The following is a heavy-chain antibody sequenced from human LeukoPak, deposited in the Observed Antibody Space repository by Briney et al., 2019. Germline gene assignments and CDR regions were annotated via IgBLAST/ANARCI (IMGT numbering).Heavy chain of an antibody. CDR3: ARDGEGIVPSSGWFDP. Sequence: ASVKVSCKASGYTLTGYYIDRVRQAPGQGLEWMGRINPNSAGTNYAQKFQGRVTMTRDTSTSTVYMELIRLRSDDTAVYYCARDGEGIVPSSGWFDPWGQGTLVTVSS. CDR1: GYTLTGYY. V-gene: IGHV1-2*06. CDR2: INPNSAGT. D-gene: IGHD2-8*01. J-gene: IGHJ5*02.